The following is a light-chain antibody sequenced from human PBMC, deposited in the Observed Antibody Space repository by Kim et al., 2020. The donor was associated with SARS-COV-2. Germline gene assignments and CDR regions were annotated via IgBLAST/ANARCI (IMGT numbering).Light chain of an antibody. CDR1: QSVLYSSNNQNY. CDR3: QQYYSTPYT. CDR2: WAS. Sequence: RDTINCKSSQSVLYSSNNQNYLAWYQQKPGQPPKLLIYWASTREYGVPDRFSGSGSGTDFTLTISSLQAEDVAVYYCQQYYSTPYTFGQGTKLEIK. J-gene: IGKJ2*01. V-gene: IGKV4-1*01.